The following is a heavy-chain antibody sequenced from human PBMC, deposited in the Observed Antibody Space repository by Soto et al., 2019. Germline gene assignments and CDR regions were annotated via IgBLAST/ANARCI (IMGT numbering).Heavy chain of an antibody. CDR2: IWYDGSKK. V-gene: IGHV3-33*01. J-gene: IGHJ4*02. Sequence: TGGSLRLSCAASGFTFSTYAMHWVRQAPGKGLEWVAVIWYDGSKKYYANSVKGRFTISRDNSKNTLHLQMNSLRADDTAVYYCTRDQSFRTRVPLYYFATWGQGILVTVSS. CDR1: GFTFSTYA. CDR3: TRDQSFRTRVPLYYFAT. D-gene: IGHD2-21*01.